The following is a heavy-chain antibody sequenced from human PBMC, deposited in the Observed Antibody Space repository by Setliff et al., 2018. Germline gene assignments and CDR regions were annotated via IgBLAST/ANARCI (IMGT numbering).Heavy chain of an antibody. D-gene: IGHD3-22*01. CDR2: THIDGITV. V-gene: IGHV3-48*03. J-gene: IGHJ4*02. Sequence: PGGSLRLSCAASGFSFSRYEMIWVRQAPGKGLEWVSKTHIDGITVYSDSVKGRSIIYRDNARNSLHLQMNSLRAEDTAVYYCARENYYVSSGYYYGVDYWGQGTLVTVSS. CDR3: ARENYYVSSGYYYGVDY. CDR1: GFSFSRYE.